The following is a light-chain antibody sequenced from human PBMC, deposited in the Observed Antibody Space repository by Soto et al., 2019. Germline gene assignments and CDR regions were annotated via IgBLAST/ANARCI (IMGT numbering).Light chain of an antibody. V-gene: IGLV2-11*01. CDR2: DVT. Sequence: QSVLTQPRSVSGSPGQSVTISCTGSSNDVGGYNYVSWYQQRPGKAPKLLIYDVTKWQSGVPDRFSGSKSGNTASLTISGLQADDEADYYCCSHVGPSSSFVFGAGTKGTVL. J-gene: IGLJ1*01. CDR3: CSHVGPSSSFV. CDR1: SNDVGGYNY.